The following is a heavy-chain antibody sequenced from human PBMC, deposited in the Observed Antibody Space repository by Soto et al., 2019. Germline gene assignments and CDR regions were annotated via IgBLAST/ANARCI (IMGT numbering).Heavy chain of an antibody. J-gene: IGHJ4*02. CDR3: ARVGYYYDSSGYTSPFDY. CDR1: GFTFSSFW. Sequence: GGSLRLSCAASGFTFSSFWMHWVRQAPGKGLVWVSRINSDGSSTSYADSVKGRFTISRDNAKNTLYLQMNSLRAEDTAVYYCARVGYYYDSSGYTSPFDYWGQGTLVTVSS. D-gene: IGHD3-22*01. CDR2: INSDGSST. V-gene: IGHV3-74*01.